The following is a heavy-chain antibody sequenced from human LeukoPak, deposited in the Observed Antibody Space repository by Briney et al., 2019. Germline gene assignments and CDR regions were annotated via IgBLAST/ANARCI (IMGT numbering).Heavy chain of an antibody. CDR2: INPSGGST. J-gene: IGHJ4*02. Sequence: VASVKVSCKASGYTFTSCYMHWVRQAPGQGLEWMGIINPSGGSTSYAQKFQGRVTMTRDTSTSTVYMELSSLRSEDTAVYYCARVPAAGTLDYWGQGTLVTVSS. CDR1: GYTFTSCY. D-gene: IGHD6-13*01. V-gene: IGHV1-46*01. CDR3: ARVPAAGTLDY.